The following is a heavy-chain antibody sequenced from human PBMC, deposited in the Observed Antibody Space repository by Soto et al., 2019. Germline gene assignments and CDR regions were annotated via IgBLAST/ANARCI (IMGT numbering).Heavy chain of an antibody. CDR2: IIPILGIA. V-gene: IGHV1-69*02. D-gene: IGHD6-19*01. Sequence: ASVKVSCKASGGTFSSYTISWVRQAPGQGLEWMGRIIPILGIANYAQKFQGRVTITADKSTSTAYMELSSLRSEDTAVYYCARLQTRIAVAGSEFGEEPDSWGQGTLVTVSS. J-gene: IGHJ4*02. CDR1: GGTFSSYT. CDR3: ARLQTRIAVAGSEFGEEPDS.